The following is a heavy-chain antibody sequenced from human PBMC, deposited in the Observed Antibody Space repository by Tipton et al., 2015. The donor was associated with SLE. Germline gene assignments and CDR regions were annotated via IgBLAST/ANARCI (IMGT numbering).Heavy chain of an antibody. V-gene: IGHV4-4*07. CDR1: GASMRTYY. CDR3: ARTLGAIAHTVYDAFDI. CDR2: IYSSGST. Sequence: TLSLTCIVSGASMRTYYWSWIRQPAGKGLEWIGRIYSSGSTTYNPSGKSRVTMSVDMFKNQFSLRLTSVTAADTAVYYCARTLGAIAHTVYDAFDIWGQGKMVTVSS. J-gene: IGHJ3*02. D-gene: IGHD1-26*01.